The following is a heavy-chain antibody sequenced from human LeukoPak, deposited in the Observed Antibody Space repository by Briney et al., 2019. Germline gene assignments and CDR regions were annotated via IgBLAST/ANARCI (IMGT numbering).Heavy chain of an antibody. Sequence: ASVKLSCKASGYTFTGYYMHWVRHAPGHGLEWMGWINPNSGGTNYAQKFQGRVTMTRDTSIRTAYMELSRLRSDDTAVYYCASSASGYSGYDLDYYYYGMDVWGQGTTVTVSS. V-gene: IGHV1-2*02. D-gene: IGHD5-12*01. CDR3: ASSASGYSGYDLDYYYYGMDV. CDR2: INPNSGGT. J-gene: IGHJ6*02. CDR1: GYTFTGYY.